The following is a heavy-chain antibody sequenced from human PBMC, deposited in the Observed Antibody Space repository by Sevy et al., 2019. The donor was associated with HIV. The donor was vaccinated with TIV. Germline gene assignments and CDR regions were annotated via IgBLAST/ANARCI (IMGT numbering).Heavy chain of an antibody. CDR2: KTGSAGVT. CDR3: AKGRIPSIGTLGPFDS. CDR1: GFSFDSYG. D-gene: IGHD6-6*01. Sequence: GGSLRLSCAVSGFSFDSYGMTWVRQAPGKGLEWISTKTGSAGVTYYADSVKGRFTISRDNSKNTLFLQMNSLRAEDTALYYCAKGRIPSIGTLGPFDSWGQGTLVTVSS. J-gene: IGHJ4*02. V-gene: IGHV3-23*01.